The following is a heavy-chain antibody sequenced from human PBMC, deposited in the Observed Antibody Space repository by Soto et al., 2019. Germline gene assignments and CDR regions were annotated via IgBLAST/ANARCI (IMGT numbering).Heavy chain of an antibody. CDR1: GGTFSSYA. CDR2: IIPIFGTA. D-gene: IGHD3-22*01. CDR3: ARCGSGYCDAFDI. V-gene: IGHV1-69*13. Sequence: SVKVSCKASGGTFSSYAISWVRQAPGQGLEWMGGIIPIFGTANYAQKFQGRVTITADESTSTAYMELSSLRSEDTAVYYCARCGSGYCDAFDIWGQGTMVTVSS. J-gene: IGHJ3*02.